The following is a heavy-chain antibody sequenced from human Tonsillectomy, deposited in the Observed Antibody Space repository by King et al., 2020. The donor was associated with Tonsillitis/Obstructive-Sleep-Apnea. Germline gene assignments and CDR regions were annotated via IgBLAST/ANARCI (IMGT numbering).Heavy chain of an antibody. V-gene: IGHV3-53*01. J-gene: IGHJ4*02. CDR3: ALSTVTTAWFDY. D-gene: IGHD4-17*01. CDR2: IYSGGST. Sequence: VQLVESGGGLIQPGGSLRLSCAASGFTVSSNYMSWVRQAPGKGLEWVSVIYSGGSTYYADSVNGRFTISRDNSKNTLYLQMNSLRAEDTAVYYCALSTVTTAWFDYWGQGTLVTVSS. CDR1: GFTVSSNY.